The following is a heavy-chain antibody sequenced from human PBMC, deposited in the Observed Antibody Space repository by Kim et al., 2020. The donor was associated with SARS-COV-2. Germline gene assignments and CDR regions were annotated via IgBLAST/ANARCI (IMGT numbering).Heavy chain of an antibody. Sequence: GGSLRLSCAASGFVFSSYAMHWVRQAPGKGLEWVAVIWYDGSYKHYVDSLKGRFTISRDNSKNTVYLQMNSLRAEDTGVYYCAKDNDRGSYGYYYGMDVWGKGPTVT. CDR1: GFVFSSYA. J-gene: IGHJ6*04. CDR2: IWYDGSYK. D-gene: IGHD3-16*01. CDR3: AKDNDRGSYGYYYGMDV. V-gene: IGHV3-33*06.